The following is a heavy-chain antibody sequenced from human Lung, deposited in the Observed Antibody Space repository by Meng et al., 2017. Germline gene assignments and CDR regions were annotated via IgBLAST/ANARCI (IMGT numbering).Heavy chain of an antibody. J-gene: IGHJ5*02. Sequence: QGPRQEAGPGLVKPSGTLSLTCAVSGGSISSSNWWSWVRQPPGKGLEWIGEIYHSGSTNYNPSLKSRVTISVDKSKNQFSLKLSSVTAADTAVYYCARGSITMVRGVSVFDPWGQGTLVTVSS. D-gene: IGHD3-10*01. V-gene: IGHV4-4*02. CDR2: IYHSGST. CDR3: ARGSITMVRGVSVFDP. CDR1: GGSISSSNW.